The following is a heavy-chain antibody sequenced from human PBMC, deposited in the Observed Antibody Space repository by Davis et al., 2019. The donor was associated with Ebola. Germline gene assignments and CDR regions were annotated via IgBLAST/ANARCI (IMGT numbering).Heavy chain of an antibody. Sequence: MPSETLSLTCAVYGGSFSGYYWSWIRQPPGKGLEWIGEINHSGSTNYNPSLKSRVTISVDTSKNQFSLMLSSVTAADTAVYYCARRRSVLRYFDWLPKALDYWGQGTLVTVSS. D-gene: IGHD3-9*01. CDR3: ARRRSVLRYFDWLPKALDY. J-gene: IGHJ4*02. V-gene: IGHV4-34*01. CDR2: INHSGST. CDR1: GGSFSGYY.